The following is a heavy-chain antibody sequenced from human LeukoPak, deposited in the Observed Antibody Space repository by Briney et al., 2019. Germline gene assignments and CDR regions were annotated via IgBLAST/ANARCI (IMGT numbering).Heavy chain of an antibody. CDR2: ISAYNGNT. D-gene: IGHD2-15*01. J-gene: IGHJ4*02. CDR3: ARVGEYCSGGSCYSHY. V-gene: IGHV1-18*01. CDR1: GYTFTSYG. Sequence: ASVKVSCKASGYTFTSYGISWVRQAPGQGLEWMGWISAYNGNTNYAQKLQGRVTMTTDTPTSTAYMELRSLRSDDTAVYYCARVGEYCSGGSCYSHYWGQGTLVTVSS.